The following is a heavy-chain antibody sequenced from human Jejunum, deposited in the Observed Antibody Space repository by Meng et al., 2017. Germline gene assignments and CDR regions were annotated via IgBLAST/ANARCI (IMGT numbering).Heavy chain of an antibody. J-gene: IGHJ4*02. CDR1: GGSVSSNNDG. CDR3: TRGGWYGIH. V-gene: IGHV4-61*01. Sequence: RLPGPAPDLGSTRCTPSPPCLVSGGSVSSNNDGWGWIRQPPGKGLEWIGYGSTNHNPSLKSRVTISVDTSKNQFFLTLNSVTAADTAIYYCTRGGWYGIHWGPGTLVTVSS. CDR2: GST. D-gene: IGHD6-19*01.